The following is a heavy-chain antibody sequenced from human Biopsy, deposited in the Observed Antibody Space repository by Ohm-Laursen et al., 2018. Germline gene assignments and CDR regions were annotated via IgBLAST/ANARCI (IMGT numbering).Heavy chain of an antibody. Sequence: SETLSLTCTVSGGSISSDYWSWIRQTPGKGLEWIGYIYYSGSTNYNPSLKSRVTISVDTSKNQFSLKLSSVTAADTAVYYCARGRLRAVARFDYWGQGTLITVSP. J-gene: IGHJ4*02. CDR1: GGSISSDY. V-gene: IGHV4-59*12. CDR3: ARGRLRAVARFDY. CDR2: IYYSGST. D-gene: IGHD6-19*01.